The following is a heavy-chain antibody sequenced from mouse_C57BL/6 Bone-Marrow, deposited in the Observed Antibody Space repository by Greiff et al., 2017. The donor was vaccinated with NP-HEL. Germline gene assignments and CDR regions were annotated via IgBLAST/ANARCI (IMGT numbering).Heavy chain of an antibody. Sequence: QVQLQQSGAELVKPGASVKISCKASGYAFSSYWMNWVKQRPGKGLAWIGQIYPGDGDTNYNGKFKGKATLTADKSSSTAYMQLSSLTSEDSAVYFCARYYCSSYYFDYWGQGTTLTVSS. CDR1: GYAFSSYW. CDR3: ARYYCSSYYFDY. D-gene: IGHD1-1*01. V-gene: IGHV1-80*01. J-gene: IGHJ2*01. CDR2: IYPGDGDT.